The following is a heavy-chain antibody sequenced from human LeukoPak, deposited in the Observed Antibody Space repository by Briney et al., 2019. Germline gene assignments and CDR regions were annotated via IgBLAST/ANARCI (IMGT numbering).Heavy chain of an antibody. CDR3: SLFSGPYYYYYMDV. CDR1: GYTFTSYG. D-gene: IGHD2-21*01. Sequence: ASVKVSCKASGYTFTSYGISWVRQAPGQGLEWMGWISAYNGNTNYAQKLQGRVTMTTDTSTSTAYMELRSLRSEDTAVYYCSLFSGPYYYYYMDVWGKGTTVTVSS. V-gene: IGHV1-18*01. J-gene: IGHJ6*03. CDR2: ISAYNGNT.